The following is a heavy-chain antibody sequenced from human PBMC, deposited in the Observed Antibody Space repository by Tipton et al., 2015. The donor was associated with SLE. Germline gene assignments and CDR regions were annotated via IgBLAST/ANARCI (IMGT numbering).Heavy chain of an antibody. Sequence: TLSLTCTVSGYSISSGYYWGWIRQPPGKGLEWIGTIYHSGSIYYNPSLKSRVTISVDTSKNQFSLKLNSVTAADTAVYYCAVGYCSSVSCQREYFQHWGQGTLVTVSS. CDR2: IYHSGSI. J-gene: IGHJ1*01. CDR3: AVGYCSSVSCQREYFQH. D-gene: IGHD2-2*01. CDR1: GYSISSGYY. V-gene: IGHV4-38-2*02.